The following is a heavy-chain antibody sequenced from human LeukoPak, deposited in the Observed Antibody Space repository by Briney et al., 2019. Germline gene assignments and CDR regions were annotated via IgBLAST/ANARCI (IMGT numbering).Heavy chain of an antibody. J-gene: IGHJ4*02. Sequence: GGSLRLSCAASGFTFSSYSMNWVRQAPGKGLERVSYISSGSSTIYYADSVKGRFTISRDNAKNSLYLQMNSLRAEDTAVYYCARDILSWWGQGTLVTVSS. CDR2: ISSGSSTI. CDR1: GFTFSSYS. V-gene: IGHV3-48*01. CDR3: ARDILSW. D-gene: IGHD6-13*01.